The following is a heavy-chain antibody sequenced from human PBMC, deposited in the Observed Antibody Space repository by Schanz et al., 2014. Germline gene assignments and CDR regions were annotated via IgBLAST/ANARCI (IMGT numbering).Heavy chain of an antibody. V-gene: IGHV4-59*08. D-gene: IGHD3-3*01. CDR1: GGDIGNYY. CDR3: AKFLYDDPS. J-gene: IGHJ5*02. CDR2: IHQSGGT. Sequence: QVQLQESGPGLVKPSETLSLTCSVSGGDIGNYYWSWIRQPPGKGLEWIGYIHQSGGTNYNPSLKSRVTILVDTSKNQFPLRRTSLPAADTAVYYCAKFLYDDPSWGQGTLVTVSS.